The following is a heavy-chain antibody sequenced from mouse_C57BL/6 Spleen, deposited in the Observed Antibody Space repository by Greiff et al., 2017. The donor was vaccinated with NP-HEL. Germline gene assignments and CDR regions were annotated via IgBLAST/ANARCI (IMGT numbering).Heavy chain of an antibody. Sequence: VQLQQSGPELVKPGASVKISCKASGYTFTDYYINWVKQRPGQGLEWIGWIYPGGGNTKYHEKFKGQATMTVDTSSSTDYMQLSSLTSENSSGYCSASGVSHWYFDVWGPGTTVTVSS. J-gene: IGHJ1*01. V-gene: IGHV1-84*01. CDR3: ASGVSHWYFDV. CDR1: GYTFTDYY. D-gene: IGHD2-2*01. CDR2: IYPGGGNT.